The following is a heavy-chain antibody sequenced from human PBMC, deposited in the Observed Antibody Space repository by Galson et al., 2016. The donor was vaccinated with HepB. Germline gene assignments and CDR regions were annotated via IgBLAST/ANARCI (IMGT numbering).Heavy chain of an antibody. CDR1: GGSFNSYT. CDR3: ATEWERQGSFDY. CDR2: ITPILGKP. J-gene: IGHJ4*02. Sequence: SVKVSCKASGGSFNSYTFSWVRQARGQGLEWMGRITPILGKPNYAQKFQGRVTIAADRSTSTVYLDLSSLKSEDTAVYYCATEWERQGSFDYWGQGTLVTVSS. V-gene: IGHV1-69*02. D-gene: IGHD1-26*01.